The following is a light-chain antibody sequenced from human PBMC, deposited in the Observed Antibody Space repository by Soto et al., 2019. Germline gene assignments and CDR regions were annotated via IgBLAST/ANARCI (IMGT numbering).Light chain of an antibody. Sequence: QSALTQPASVSGSPGQSITISCTGTSSDVGGYNYVSWYQQHPGKAPKLMIYDVSNRPSGVSNRFSGSKSGNTASLTISGLQAGDEADSYCSSYTGSSTYVVFGGGTKLTVL. J-gene: IGLJ2*01. CDR1: SSDVGGYNY. CDR3: SSYTGSSTYVV. CDR2: DVS. V-gene: IGLV2-14*01.